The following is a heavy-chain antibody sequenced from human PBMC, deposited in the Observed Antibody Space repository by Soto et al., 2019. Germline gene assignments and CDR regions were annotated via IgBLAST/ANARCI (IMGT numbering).Heavy chain of an antibody. CDR3: AKFDDDYYYMDV. CDR1: GFTFNRYW. V-gene: IGHV3-74*01. D-gene: IGHD1-1*01. Sequence: GSLRLSCAASGFTFNRYWMHWVRQAPGKGLVWVSRIKNDGSSTSYADSVKGRFSISRDNGKNTLYLQMNSLRVEDTAVYYCAKFDDDYYYMDVWGKGTTVTVSS. J-gene: IGHJ6*03. CDR2: IKNDGSST.